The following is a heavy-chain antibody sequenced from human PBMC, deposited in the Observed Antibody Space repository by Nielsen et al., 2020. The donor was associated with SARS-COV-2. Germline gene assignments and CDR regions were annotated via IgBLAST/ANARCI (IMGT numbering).Heavy chain of an antibody. CDR2: ISSSGSTI. D-gene: IGHD3-22*01. V-gene: IGHV3-48*03. CDR1: GFTFSSYE. J-gene: IGHJ4*02. Sequence: GESLKISCAASGFTFSSYEMNWVRQAPGKGLEWVSYISSSGSTIYYADSVKGRFTISRDNAKNSLYLQMNSLRAEDTAVYYCARDLPSMYYYDSSGYCETDYWGQGTLVTVSS. CDR3: ARDLPSMYYYDSSGYCETDY.